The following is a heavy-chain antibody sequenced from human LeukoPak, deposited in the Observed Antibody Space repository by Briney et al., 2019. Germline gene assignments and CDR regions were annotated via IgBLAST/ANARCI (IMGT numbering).Heavy chain of an antibody. CDR1: GYTYTNYY. CDR2: INPNGGST. J-gene: IGHJ5*02. Sequence: ASVKVSCKASGYTYTNYYMHWVRQGPGQGLEWMGTINPNGGSTRYAQKFQGRVTMTRDTSTSTVYMDLSSLRSEDTAVYYCARDSGAYYDASGSPYNWFDPWGQGTLVTVCS. D-gene: IGHD3-22*01. CDR3: ARDSGAYYDASGSPYNWFDP. V-gene: IGHV1-46*01.